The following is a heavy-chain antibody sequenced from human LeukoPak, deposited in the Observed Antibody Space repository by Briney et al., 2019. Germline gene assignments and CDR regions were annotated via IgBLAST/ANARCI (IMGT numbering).Heavy chain of an antibody. CDR3: AREEVYSSSWYSWFDP. V-gene: IGHV1-69*05. Sequence: GASVKVSCKASGGTFSSYAISWVRQAPGQGLEWMGGIIPIFGTANYAQKFQGRVTMTRDTSISTAYMELSRLRSDDTAVYYCAREEVYSSSWYSWFDPWGQGTLVTVSS. D-gene: IGHD6-13*01. CDR2: IIPIFGTA. J-gene: IGHJ5*02. CDR1: GGTFSSYA.